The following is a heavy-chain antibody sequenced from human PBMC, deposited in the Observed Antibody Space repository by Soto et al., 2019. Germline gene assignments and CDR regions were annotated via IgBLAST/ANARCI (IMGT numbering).Heavy chain of an antibody. Sequence: QVQLVQSGAEVKKPGSSVKVSCKASGGTFNIYNINWVRQAPGQGLEWMGGILPIFGTTNYAQRFQGRLTIIADAATSTAYMELSSLRSEDTAVYYCARDDTGDSYYTYYGMDVWGQGTTVTVTS. CDR3: ARDDTGDSYYTYYGMDV. CDR2: ILPIFGTT. V-gene: IGHV1-69*01. J-gene: IGHJ6*02. D-gene: IGHD7-27*01. CDR1: GGTFNIYN.